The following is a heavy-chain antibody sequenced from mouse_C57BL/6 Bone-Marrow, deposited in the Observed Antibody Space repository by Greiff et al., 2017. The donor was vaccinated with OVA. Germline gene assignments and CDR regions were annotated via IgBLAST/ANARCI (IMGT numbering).Heavy chain of an antibody. CDR1: GYTFTDYY. J-gene: IGHJ4*01. Sequence: VQLQQSGPELVKPGASVKISCKASGYTFTDYYMNWVKQSHGKSLEWIGDINPNNSGTSYNQKFKGKATLTVDKSSSTAYMELRSLTSEDSAVYYCARWTAQATYYAMDYWGQGTSVTVSS. D-gene: IGHD3-2*02. CDR2: INPNNSGT. CDR3: ARWTAQATYYAMDY. V-gene: IGHV1-26*01.